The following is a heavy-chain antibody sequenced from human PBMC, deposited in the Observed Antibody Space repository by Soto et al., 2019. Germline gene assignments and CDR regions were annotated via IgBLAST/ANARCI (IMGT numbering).Heavy chain of an antibody. CDR1: GGSISSYY. CDR3: ARGYCSSTSCYIWDNWFDL. D-gene: IGHD2-2*02. CDR2: IYYSGST. J-gene: IGHJ5*02. Sequence: PSETLSLTCTVSGGSISSYYWSWIRQPPGKGLEWIGYIYYSGSTNYNPSLKSRVTISVDTSKNQFSLKLSSVTAADTAVYYCARGYCSSTSCYIWDNWFDLWGQGTLVTVSS. V-gene: IGHV4-59*12.